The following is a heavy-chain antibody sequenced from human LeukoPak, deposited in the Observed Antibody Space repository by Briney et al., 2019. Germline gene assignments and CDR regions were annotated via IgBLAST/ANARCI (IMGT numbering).Heavy chain of an antibody. D-gene: IGHD3-10*01. CDR3: ARISGWFGEVYDAFDI. Sequence: GGSLRLSCAASGFTFSSYEMNWVRQAPGKGLEWVSYISSSGSTIYYADSVKGRFTISRDNAKNSLYLQMNSLRAEDTAVYYCARISGWFGEVYDAFDIWGQGTMVTVSS. CDR1: GFTFSSYE. V-gene: IGHV3-48*03. J-gene: IGHJ3*02. CDR2: ISSSGSTI.